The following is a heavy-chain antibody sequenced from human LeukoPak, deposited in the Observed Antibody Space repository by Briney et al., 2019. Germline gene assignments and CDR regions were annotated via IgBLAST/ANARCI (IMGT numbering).Heavy chain of an antibody. CDR3: ATVGRSKVGGY. J-gene: IGHJ4*02. V-gene: IGHV3-48*03. D-gene: IGHD4-23*01. Sequence: PGGSLRLSCAASGFTFNSYEMNWVRPAPGKGLEWVLYISSGGGTTYYADSVKGRFTMSRDNARNSLYLQMNSLRADDTAVYYCATVGRSKVGGYWGQGILVTVSS. CDR2: ISSGGGTT. CDR1: GFTFNSYE.